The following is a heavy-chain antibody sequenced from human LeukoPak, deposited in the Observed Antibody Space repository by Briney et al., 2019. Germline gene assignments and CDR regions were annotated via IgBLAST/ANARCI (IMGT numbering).Heavy chain of an antibody. Sequence: PSETLSLTCTVAGGSISSYYWSWIRQPPGKGLEWVGYIYYSGSTNYNPSLKSRVTISVDTSKNQFSLKLSSVTAADTAVYYCAREGLAVAQGSFDYWGQGTLVTVSS. D-gene: IGHD6-19*01. J-gene: IGHJ4*02. V-gene: IGHV4-59*01. CDR1: GGSISSYY. CDR3: AREGLAVAQGSFDY. CDR2: IYYSGST.